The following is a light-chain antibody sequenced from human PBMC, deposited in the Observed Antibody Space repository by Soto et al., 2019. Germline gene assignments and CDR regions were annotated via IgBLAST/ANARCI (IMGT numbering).Light chain of an antibody. V-gene: IGKV3-15*01. Sequence: EIVMTQSPATLSLSPGERATLACRASQTIDNTLAWYQRKPGQAPRPLIYDASTRATGVPARFSGSGAGTDFTLTISSLQSEDFAVYYCQHYNYWPYTFGQGTKV. CDR3: QHYNYWPYT. CDR1: QTIDNT. J-gene: IGKJ2*01. CDR2: DAS.